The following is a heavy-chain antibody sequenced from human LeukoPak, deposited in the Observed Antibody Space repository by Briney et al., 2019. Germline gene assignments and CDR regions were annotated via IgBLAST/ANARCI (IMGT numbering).Heavy chain of an antibody. CDR2: INPSGGST. D-gene: IGHD1-26*01. CDR3: AREVGATKSFDY. CDR1: GYTFTSYY. V-gene: IGHV1-46*01. J-gene: IGHJ4*02. Sequence: ASVKVSCKASGYTFTSYYMHWVRQAPGQGLEWMGIINPSGGSTSYAQKFQGRVTMTRDMSTSTVYMELSSLRSEDTAVYYCAREVGATKSFDYWGQGTLVTVSS.